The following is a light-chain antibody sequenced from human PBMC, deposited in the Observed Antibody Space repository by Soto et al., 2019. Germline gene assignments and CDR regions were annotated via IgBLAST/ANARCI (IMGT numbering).Light chain of an antibody. CDR3: QHYSDNWT. J-gene: IGKJ1*01. CDR1: QSISSW. Sequence: DIQRSHSASALSASVGDRVTITCRASQSISSWLAWYQQKPGTAPKLLIYKASTLQSGVPSRFSGSGSGTEFTLTISSLQHDDFATYYCQHYSDNWTFGQGTKVDIK. V-gene: IGKV1-5*03. CDR2: KAS.